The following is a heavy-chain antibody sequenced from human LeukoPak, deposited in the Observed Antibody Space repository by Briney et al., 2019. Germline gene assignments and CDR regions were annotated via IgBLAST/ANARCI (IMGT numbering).Heavy chain of an antibody. CDR1: GFTFSDCY. V-gene: IGHV3-11*01. CDR3: AREGYSSSSPYYYYGMDV. J-gene: IGHJ6*02. Sequence: PGGSLRLSCAASGFTFSDCYMSWIRQAPGKGLEWVSYISSSGSTIYYADSVKGRFTISRDNAKNSLYLQMNSLRAEDTAVYYCAREGYSSSSPYYYYGMDVWGQGTTVTVSS. CDR2: ISSSGSTI. D-gene: IGHD6-6*01.